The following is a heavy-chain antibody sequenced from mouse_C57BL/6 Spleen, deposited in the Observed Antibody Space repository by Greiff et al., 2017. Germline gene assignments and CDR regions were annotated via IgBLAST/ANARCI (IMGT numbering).Heavy chain of an antibody. CDR1: GYTFTSYW. CDR3: AREIYDGYYGFAY. V-gene: IGHV1-55*01. D-gene: IGHD2-3*01. Sequence: VQLQQPGAELVKPGASVKMSCKASGYTFTSYWITWVKQRPGQGLEWIGDIYPGSGSTNYNEKFKSKATLTVDTSSSTAYMQLSSLTSEDTAVYYGAREIYDGYYGFAYWGQGTLVTVSA. CDR2: IYPGSGST. J-gene: IGHJ3*01.